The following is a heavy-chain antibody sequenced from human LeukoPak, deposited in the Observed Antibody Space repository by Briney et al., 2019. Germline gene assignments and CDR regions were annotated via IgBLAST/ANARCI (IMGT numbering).Heavy chain of an antibody. D-gene: IGHD3-16*02. V-gene: IGHV4-30-4*01. CDR1: GGSISSGDYY. J-gene: IGHJ4*02. CDR2: IYYTGST. Sequence: PSETLSLTCTASGGSISSGDYYWSWVRQPPGKGLEWIGYIYYTGSTYYNPSLKGRITISVDTSKNQFSLKLSSVTAADTAVYFCTRGPNYVWGSYRYFDYWGQGTLVSVSS. CDR3: TRGPNYVWGSYRYFDY.